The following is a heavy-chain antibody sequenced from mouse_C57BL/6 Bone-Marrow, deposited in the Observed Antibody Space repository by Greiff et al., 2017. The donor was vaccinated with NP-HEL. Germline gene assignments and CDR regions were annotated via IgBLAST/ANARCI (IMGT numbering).Heavy chain of an antibody. CDR3: ARRNNFDCAMDY. CDR2: FHPYNDDT. Sequence: QVQLQQSGAELVKPGASVKMSCKASGYTFTTYPIEWMKQSPGKCLEWIGNFHPYNDDTKYNEKFKGKATLTVEKSSSTVYLDLSRLTSHNTAVYDCARRNNFDCAMDYWCQGTAVTVSS. V-gene: IGHV1-47*01. CDR1: GYTFTTYP. J-gene: IGHJ4*01.